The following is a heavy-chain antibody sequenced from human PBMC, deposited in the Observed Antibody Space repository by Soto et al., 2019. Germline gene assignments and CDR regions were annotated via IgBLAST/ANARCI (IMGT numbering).Heavy chain of an antibody. Sequence: GGSLRLSCAASGFTFSRQSIHWVRQAPCRGLEWVAVIWYHGVDKYYADSVKGRFTISRDNSKNTVYLQMNSLRGEDTAVYYCATGFLGLCTGGNSPLDSWGQ. CDR1: GFTFSRQS. CDR2: IWYHGVDK. D-gene: IGHD2-8*02. J-gene: IGHJ4*02. CDR3: ATGFLGLCTGGNSPLDS. V-gene: IGHV3-33*01.